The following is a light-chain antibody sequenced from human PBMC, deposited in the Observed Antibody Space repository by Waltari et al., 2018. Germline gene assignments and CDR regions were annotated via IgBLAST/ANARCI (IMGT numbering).Light chain of an antibody. CDR2: DVN. V-gene: IGLV2-14*03. CDR3: TSFTSSSTIV. J-gene: IGLJ2*01. Sequence: QSALTQPASVSGSPGQSLTISCTGSSSDAGGANYVSWYQQHPGNAPKLMISDVNKRPSGVSNRFSGSKSDNTASLTISGLQAEDEAHYYCTSFTSSSTIVFGGGTKLTVL. CDR1: SSDAGGANY.